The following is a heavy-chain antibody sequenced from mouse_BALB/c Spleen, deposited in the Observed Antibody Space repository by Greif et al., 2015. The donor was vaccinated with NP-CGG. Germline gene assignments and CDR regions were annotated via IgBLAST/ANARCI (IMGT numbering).Heavy chain of an antibody. V-gene: IGHV5-17*02. CDR3: ARKLGPPYYAMDY. J-gene: IGHJ4*01. CDR1: GFTFSSFG. CDR2: ISSGSSTI. D-gene: IGHD4-1*01. Sequence: EVMLVESGGGLVQPGGSRKLSCAASGFTFSSFGMHWVRQAPEKGLEWVAYISSGSSTIYYADTVKGRFTISRDNPKNTLFLQMTSLRSEDTAMYYCARKLGPPYYAMDYWGQGTSVTVSS.